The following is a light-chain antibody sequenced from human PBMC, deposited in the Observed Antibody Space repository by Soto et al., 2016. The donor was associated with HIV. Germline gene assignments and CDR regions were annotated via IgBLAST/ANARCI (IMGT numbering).Light chain of an antibody. CDR1: SLRSYY. V-gene: IGLV3-19*01. J-gene: IGLJ3*02. CDR3: NSRDSSGNQWV. CDR2: GKN. Sequence: SSELIQDPAVSVALGQTVRITCQGDSLRSYYASWYQQKPGQAPILVMYGKNNRPSGIPDRFSGSSSGNTGSLTITGTQAEDEADYYCNSRDSSGNQWVFGGGTKLTVL.